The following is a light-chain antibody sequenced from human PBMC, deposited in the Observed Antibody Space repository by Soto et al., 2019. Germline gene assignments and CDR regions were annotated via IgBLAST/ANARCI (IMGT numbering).Light chain of an antibody. V-gene: IGKV3-15*01. CDR1: QSVGTN. CDR2: GAS. CDR3: QQYNNWPPYT. J-gene: IGKJ2*01. Sequence: EIVMTQSPATLSVSPGERATLSCRASQSVGTNLAWYQQKPDQAPRLLIYGASTRATGIPDKFSGSGSGTEFNLTIRSLQSEDFAVYYCQQYNNWPPYTFGQGTKLETK.